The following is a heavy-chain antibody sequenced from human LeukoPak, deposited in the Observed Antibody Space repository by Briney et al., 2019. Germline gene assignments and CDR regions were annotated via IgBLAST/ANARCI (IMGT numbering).Heavy chain of an antibody. J-gene: IGHJ3*02. V-gene: IGHV1-18*01. Sequence: ASVTVSCKASGYTFTSYGISWVRQAPGQGLEWMGWISAYNGNTNYAQKLQGRVTMTTDTSTSTAYMELRSLRSDDTAVYDCARADSSGYYSGAFNIWGQGTMVTVSS. CDR3: ARADSSGYYSGAFNI. CDR1: GYTFTSYG. CDR2: ISAYNGNT. D-gene: IGHD3-22*01.